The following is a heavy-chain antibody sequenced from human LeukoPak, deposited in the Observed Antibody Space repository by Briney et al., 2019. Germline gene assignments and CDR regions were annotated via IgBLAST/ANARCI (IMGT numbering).Heavy chain of an antibody. Sequence: PSETLSLTCTASGGSISSGDHYWSWIRQPPGKGLEWIGYIYYSGSTNYNPSLKSRVTISVDTSKNQFSLKLSSVTAADTAVYYCARALIFGVAGAPYYFDYWGQGTLVTVSS. V-gene: IGHV4-61*08. CDR1: GGSISSGDHY. CDR2: IYYSGST. D-gene: IGHD3-3*01. CDR3: ARALIFGVAGAPYYFDY. J-gene: IGHJ4*02.